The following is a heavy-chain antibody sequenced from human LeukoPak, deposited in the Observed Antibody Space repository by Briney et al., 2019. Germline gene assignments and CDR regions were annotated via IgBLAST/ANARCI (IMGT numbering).Heavy chain of an antibody. CDR1: GFTFSNYW. D-gene: IGHD3-10*01. Sequence: GGSLRLSCAASGFTFSNYWMSWVRQAPGKGLEWVANIKQDESERYYVDSVKGRFTISRDNAKNSLYLQMNSLRAEDTAVYYCARVRTGTPYYRMDVWGQGTQVTVSS. CDR2: IKQDESER. CDR3: ARVRTGTPYYRMDV. J-gene: IGHJ6*02. V-gene: IGHV3-7*03.